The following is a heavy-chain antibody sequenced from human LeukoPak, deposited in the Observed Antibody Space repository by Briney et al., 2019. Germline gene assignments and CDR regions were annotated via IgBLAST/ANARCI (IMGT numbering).Heavy chain of an antibody. CDR2: ISSRGSTI. D-gene: IGHD1-14*01. CDR1: GFSLSSYE. CDR3: ASHRGGY. J-gene: IGHJ4*02. Sequence: GGSLRLSCEASGFSLSSYEMNWVRQAPGKGLEWVSHISSRGSTIYYADSVKGRFTISRDNAKNSLYLQMNSLRAEDTAVYYCASHRGGYWGQGTLVTVSS. V-gene: IGHV3-48*03.